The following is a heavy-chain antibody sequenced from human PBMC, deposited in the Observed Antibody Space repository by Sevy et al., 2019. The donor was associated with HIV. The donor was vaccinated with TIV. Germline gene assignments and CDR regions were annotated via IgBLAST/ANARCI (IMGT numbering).Heavy chain of an antibody. Sequence: ASVKVSCKASGYTFTSYAMNWVRQAPGQGLEWMGWINTNTGNPTYAQGFTGRFVFSLDTSVSTAYLQISSLKAEDTAVYYCARDKRGILPYYFDYWGQGTLVTVSS. CDR1: GYTFTSYA. J-gene: IGHJ4*02. D-gene: IGHD3-16*01. CDR2: INTNTGNP. CDR3: ARDKRGILPYYFDY. V-gene: IGHV7-4-1*02.